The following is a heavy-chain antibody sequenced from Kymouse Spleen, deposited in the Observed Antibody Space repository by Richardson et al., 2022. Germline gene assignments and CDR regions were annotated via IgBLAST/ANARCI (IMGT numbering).Heavy chain of an antibody. Sequence: EVQLVESGGGLVQPGGSLKLSCAASGFTFSGSAMHWVRQASGKGLEWVGRIRSKANSYATAYAASVKGRFTISRDDSKNTAYLQMNSLKTEDTAVYYCTRTTMVRGVIDYYYGMDVWGQGTTVTVSS. V-gene: IGHV3-73*02. CDR1: GFTFSGSA. CDR3: TRTTMVRGVIDYYYGMDV. J-gene: IGHJ6*02. CDR2: IRSKANSYAT. D-gene: IGHD3-10*01.